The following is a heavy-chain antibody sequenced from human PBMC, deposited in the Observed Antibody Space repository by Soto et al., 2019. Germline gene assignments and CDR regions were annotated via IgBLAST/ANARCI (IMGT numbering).Heavy chain of an antibody. Sequence: PGGSLRLSCAASGFIFSSSDMSWVRQAPGKGLEWVSYISRSSSHIYYADSVKGRFTISRDNAKNSQYLQMSSLRAEDTAVYYCTRDAAEGLRLFRFDYWGQGILVTVSS. V-gene: IGHV3-21*01. CDR3: TRDAAEGLRLFRFDY. J-gene: IGHJ4*02. CDR1: GFIFSSSD. D-gene: IGHD4-17*01. CDR2: ISRSSSHI.